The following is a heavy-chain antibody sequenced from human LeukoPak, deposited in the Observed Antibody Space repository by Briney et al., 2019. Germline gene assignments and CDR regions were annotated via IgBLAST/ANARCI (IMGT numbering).Heavy chain of an antibody. J-gene: IGHJ5*02. CDR1: GFTFSSYS. V-gene: IGHV3-21*01. CDR2: ISSSSSYI. CDR3: AREAKYNWNDGGFDP. D-gene: IGHD1-20*01. Sequence: GGSLRLSCAASGFTFSSYSMNWVRQAPRKGLEWVSSISSSSSYIYYADSVKGRFTISRDNAKNSLYLQMNSLRAEDTAVYYCAREAKYNWNDGGFDPWGQGTLVTVSS.